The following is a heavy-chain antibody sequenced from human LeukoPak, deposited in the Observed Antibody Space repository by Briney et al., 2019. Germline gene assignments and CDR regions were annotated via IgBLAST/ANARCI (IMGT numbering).Heavy chain of an antibody. J-gene: IGHJ4*02. CDR2: ISSSSSYI. Sequence: PGGSLRLSCAASGFTFSSYSMNWVRQAPGKGLEWVSSISSSSSYIDYADSVKGRFTISRDNAKNSLYLQMNSLRAEDTAVYYCARDLRYYDILTGYYGRLEYFDYWGQGTLVTVSS. CDR3: ARDLRYYDILTGYYGRLEYFDY. CDR1: GFTFSSYS. V-gene: IGHV3-21*01. D-gene: IGHD3-9*01.